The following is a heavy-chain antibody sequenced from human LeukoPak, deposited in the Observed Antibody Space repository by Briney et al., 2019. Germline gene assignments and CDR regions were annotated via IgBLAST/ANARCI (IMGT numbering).Heavy chain of an antibody. V-gene: IGHV3-74*01. J-gene: IGHJ3*02. D-gene: IGHD2-2*01. CDR1: GFTFSNYW. Sequence: GGSLRLSCAASGFTFSNYWMHWVRQAPGKGLVWVSRLDTDGSDTSYADSVKGRFTISRDNAKNTLYLQMNNLRAEDTAMYYCARDPIVVVPAAIRWYAFDIWGQGTMVTVSS. CDR2: LDTDGSDT. CDR3: ARDPIVVVPAAIRWYAFDI.